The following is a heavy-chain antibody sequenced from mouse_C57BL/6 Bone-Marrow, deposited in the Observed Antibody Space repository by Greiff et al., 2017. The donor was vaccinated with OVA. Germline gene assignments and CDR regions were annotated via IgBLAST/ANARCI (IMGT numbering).Heavy chain of an antibody. CDR3: AKSSYGSSPGFAY. Sequence: EVKVVESGAELVKPGASVKLSCTASGFNIKDYYMHWVKQRTEQGLEWIGRIDPEDGETKSAPKFQGKATITADTSSNTAYLQLSSLTSEDTAVYYCAKSSYGSSPGFAYWGQGTLVTVSA. CDR2: IDPEDGET. D-gene: IGHD1-1*01. J-gene: IGHJ3*01. CDR1: GFNIKDYY. V-gene: IGHV14-2*01.